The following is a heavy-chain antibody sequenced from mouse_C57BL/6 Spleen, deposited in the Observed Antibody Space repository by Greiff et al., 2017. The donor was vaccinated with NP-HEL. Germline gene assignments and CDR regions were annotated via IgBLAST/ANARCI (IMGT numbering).Heavy chain of an antibody. CDR3: ARYGNYYFDY. J-gene: IGHJ2*01. D-gene: IGHD2-1*01. CDR2: IHPNSGST. V-gene: IGHV1-64*01. Sequence: VQLQQPGAELVKPGASVKLSCKASGYTFTSYWMHWVKQRPGQGLEWIGMIHPNSGSTHYNEKFKSKATLTVDKSSSTAYMQLSSLTSEDSAVYYCARYGNYYFDYWGQGTTLTVSS. CDR1: GYTFTSYW.